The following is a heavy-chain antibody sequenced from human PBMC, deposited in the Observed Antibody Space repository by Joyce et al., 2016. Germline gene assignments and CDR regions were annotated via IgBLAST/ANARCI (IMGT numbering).Heavy chain of an antibody. V-gene: IGHV3-21*01. J-gene: IGHJ6*02. CDR3: ARGGISYYYAMDV. Sequence: QLVESGGGVVKPGGSLRLSCEASGYTFSTSSMSWFRQAPGQGLEWVAAISDTSYYRLHAETVRGRFTVSRDNAKKTLYLQMNSLRAEDSAVFYCARGGISYYYAMDVWGQGTTVTVSS. CDR1: GYTFSTSS. CDR2: ISDTSYYR. D-gene: IGHD3-16*01.